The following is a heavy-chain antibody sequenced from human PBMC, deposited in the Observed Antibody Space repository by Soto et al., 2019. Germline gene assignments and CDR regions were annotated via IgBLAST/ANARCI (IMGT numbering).Heavy chain of an antibody. CDR2: IWYDGSEK. Sequence: SLRLSCSSSGFTFRNHGMHWVRVAPGKGLEWVAVIWYDGSEKYYADSVKGRFTISRDNSKNILYLQMNSLRGEDTAVYYCARDLGWPAARFDPWGQGTLVTVSS. D-gene: IGHD2-2*01. J-gene: IGHJ5*02. V-gene: IGHV3-33*01. CDR1: GFTFRNHG. CDR3: ARDLGWPAARFDP.